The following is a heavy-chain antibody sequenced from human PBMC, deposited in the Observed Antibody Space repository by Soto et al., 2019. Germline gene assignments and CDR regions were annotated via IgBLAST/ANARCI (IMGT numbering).Heavy chain of an antibody. V-gene: IGHV1-69*02. J-gene: IGHJ4*02. CDR3: ARSIVVVTALDY. CDR2: IIAILGIA. CDR1: GGTFSSYT. Sequence: SVKVSCKASGGTFSSYTISWVRQAPGQGLEWMGRIIAILGIAKYAQKFQGRVTITRDASASTAYMELSSLRSEDTAVYYCARSIVVVTALDYWGQGTLVTVSS. D-gene: IGHD2-21*02.